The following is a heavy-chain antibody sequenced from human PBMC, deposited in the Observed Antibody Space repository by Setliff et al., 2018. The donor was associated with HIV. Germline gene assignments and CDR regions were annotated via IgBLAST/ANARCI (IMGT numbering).Heavy chain of an antibody. CDR2: IKEDGSAR. Sequence: GGSLRLSCSASGFTYSNHAIHWVRQAPGKGMEWVANIKEDGSARYYVDSVKGRFTISRDNSKNTLYLQMNSLRAEDTSVYYCARGPQYYYGSGTLTSEYFHHWGQGTLVTVSS. J-gene: IGHJ1*01. CDR3: ARGPQYYYGSGTLTSEYFHH. V-gene: IGHV3-7*01. D-gene: IGHD3-10*01. CDR1: GFTYSNHA.